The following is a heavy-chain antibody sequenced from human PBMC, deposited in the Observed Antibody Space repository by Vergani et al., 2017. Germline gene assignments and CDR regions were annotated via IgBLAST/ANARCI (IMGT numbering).Heavy chain of an antibody. Sequence: QVQLVQSGAEVKKPGASVKVSCKASGYTFTGYYMHWVRQAPGQGLEWMGWINPNSGGTNYAQKFEGWVTMTRDTSISTAYMELSRLRSDDTAVYYCARDVGLLGPAYGMDGWGEGTAVTVSS. J-gene: IGHJ6*04. CDR3: ARDVGLLGPAYGMDG. CDR2: INPNSGGT. CDR1: GYTFTGYY. D-gene: IGHD1-14*01. V-gene: IGHV1-2*04.